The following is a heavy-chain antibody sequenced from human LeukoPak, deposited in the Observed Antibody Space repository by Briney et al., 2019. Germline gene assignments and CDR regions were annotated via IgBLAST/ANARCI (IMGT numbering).Heavy chain of an antibody. Sequence: SETLSLTCTVSGGSISSYYWSWIRQPAGKGLEWIGRIYTSGSTNYNPSLKSRVTMSVDTSKNQFSLRLSSVTAADTAVYYCARDGSSSWPFDFWGQGTLVTVSS. CDR2: IYTSGST. V-gene: IGHV4-4*07. CDR1: GGSISSYY. CDR3: ARDGSSSWPFDF. J-gene: IGHJ4*02. D-gene: IGHD6-13*01.